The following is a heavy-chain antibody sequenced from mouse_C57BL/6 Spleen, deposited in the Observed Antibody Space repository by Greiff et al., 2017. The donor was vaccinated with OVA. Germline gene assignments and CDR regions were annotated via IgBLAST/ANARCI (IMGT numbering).Heavy chain of an antibody. CDR1: GFTFSSYG. D-gene: IGHD3-2*02. CDR2: ISSGGSYT. Sequence: EVKLMESGGDLVKPGGSLKLSCAVSGFTFSSYGMSWVRQTPDKRLEWVATISSGGSYTYSPDSVKGRFTISRDNAKNTLYLQMSSLKSEDTAMYYCARHEQLRPEGYAMDYWGQGTSVTVSS. J-gene: IGHJ4*01. CDR3: ARHEQLRPEGYAMDY. V-gene: IGHV5-6*01.